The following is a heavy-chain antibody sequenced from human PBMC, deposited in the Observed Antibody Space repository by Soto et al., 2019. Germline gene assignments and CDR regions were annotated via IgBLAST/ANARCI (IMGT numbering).Heavy chain of an antibody. CDR1: GFTFSSYW. CDR2: IKQDGSEK. D-gene: IGHD3-10*01. Sequence: PGGSLRLSCAASGFTFSSYWMSWVRQAPGKGLEWVANIKQDGSEKYYVDSVKGRFTISRDNAKNSLYLQMNSLRAEDTAVYYCARDHYYYGPDYYYYYGMDVWGQGTTVTVSS. CDR3: ARDHYYYGPDYYYYYGMDV. J-gene: IGHJ6*02. V-gene: IGHV3-7*04.